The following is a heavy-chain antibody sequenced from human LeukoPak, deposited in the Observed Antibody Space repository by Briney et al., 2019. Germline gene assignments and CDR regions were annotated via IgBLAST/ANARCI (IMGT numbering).Heavy chain of an antibody. J-gene: IGHJ4*02. CDR2: ISRGGNSI. CDR3: ARDQYLDC. CDR1: GFTFSSYA. V-gene: IGHV3-11*01. Sequence: GGSLRLSCAASGFTFSSYAMSWIRQAPGKGLEWVSSISRGGNSIYYADSVRGRFTISRDNAKNSLYLQMNSLRAEDTAVYYCARDQYLDCRGQGTLVTVSS.